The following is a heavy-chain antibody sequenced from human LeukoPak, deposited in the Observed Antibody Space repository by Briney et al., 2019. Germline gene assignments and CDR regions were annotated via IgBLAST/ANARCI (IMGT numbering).Heavy chain of an antibody. Sequence: PGGSLRLSCAASGFTVSSNFMSWVRQAPGKGLEWVSVIYSGGSTYYADSVKGRFTISRDNSKNTLYLQMNSLRAEDTAVYYCAGYSSSWSSFDYWGQGTLVTVSS. CDR1: GFTVSSNF. CDR2: IYSGGST. V-gene: IGHV3-66*01. CDR3: AGYSSSWSSFDY. D-gene: IGHD6-13*01. J-gene: IGHJ4*02.